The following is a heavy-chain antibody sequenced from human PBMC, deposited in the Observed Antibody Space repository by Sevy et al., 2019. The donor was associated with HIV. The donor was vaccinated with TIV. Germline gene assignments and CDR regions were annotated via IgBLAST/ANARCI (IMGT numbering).Heavy chain of an antibody. CDR1: GFIFGNAW. J-gene: IGHJ4*02. CDR3: TTDSLVLGPSFDY. V-gene: IGHV3-15*01. Sequence: GGSLRFPGAASGFIFGNAWMSWVRQAPGKGREWVGRIKSKTDGGTTDYPEPVKGRFTMSRDDSKNTLYLQMNSLKTEDTAVYYCTTDSLVLGPSFDYWGQGTLVTVSS. CDR2: IKSKTDGGTT. D-gene: IGHD2-8*02.